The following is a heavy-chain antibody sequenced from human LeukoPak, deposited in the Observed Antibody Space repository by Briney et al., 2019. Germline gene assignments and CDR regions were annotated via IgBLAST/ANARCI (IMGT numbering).Heavy chain of an antibody. D-gene: IGHD4-23*01. CDR2: IYYSGST. Sequence: PSETLSLTCTVSGGSISTYFWSWTRQPPGKGLEWIGYIYYSGSTNYNPSLKSRVTTSLDTSRNQFSLKLSSVTAADTAMYYCARVSRGNSVGGDYWGQGTPVTVSS. J-gene: IGHJ4*02. V-gene: IGHV4-59*01. CDR1: GGSISTYF. CDR3: ARVSRGNSVGGDY.